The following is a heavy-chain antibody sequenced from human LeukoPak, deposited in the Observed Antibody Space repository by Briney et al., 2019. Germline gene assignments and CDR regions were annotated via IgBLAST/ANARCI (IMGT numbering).Heavy chain of an antibody. V-gene: IGHV4-34*01. D-gene: IGHD3-10*01. CDR1: GGSFSGYY. CDR2: INHSGST. CDR3: ARLPMVRGVQRYYYYMDV. J-gene: IGHJ6*03. Sequence: PSETLSLTCAVYGGSFSGYYWSWIRQPPGKGLEWIGEINHSGSTNYNPSLKSRVTISVDTSKNQFSLKLSSVTAADTAVYYCARLPMVRGVQRYYYYMDVWGKGTTVTISS.